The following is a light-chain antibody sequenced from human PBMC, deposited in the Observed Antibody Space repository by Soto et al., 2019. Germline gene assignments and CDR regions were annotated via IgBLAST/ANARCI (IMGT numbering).Light chain of an antibody. CDR3: QSSDTSLSAAV. J-gene: IGLJ2*01. CDR1: SSNIGAGYD. V-gene: IGLV1-40*01. Sequence: QSVLTQPPSVSGTPGQRVTISCTGSSSNIGAGYDVHWYQLLPGTPPKLLIYGNNNRPSGVPDRFSVSTSGTSASLAITGRQAEDEADYYCQSSDTSLSAAVFGGGTKLTVL. CDR2: GNN.